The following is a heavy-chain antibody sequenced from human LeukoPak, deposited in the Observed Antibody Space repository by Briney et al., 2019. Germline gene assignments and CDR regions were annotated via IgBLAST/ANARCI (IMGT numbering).Heavy chain of an antibody. J-gene: IGHJ5*02. CDR3: AITMVRGVPDP. CDR2: MNPNSGNT. D-gene: IGHD3-10*01. V-gene: IGHV1-8*01. Sequence: GASVKLSCKASGYTFTSYDINWVRQATGQGLEWMGWMNPNSGNTGYAQKFQDRVTMTRNTSISTAYMELSSLRSEDTAVYYCAITMVRGVPDPWGQGTLVTVSS. CDR1: GYTFTSYD.